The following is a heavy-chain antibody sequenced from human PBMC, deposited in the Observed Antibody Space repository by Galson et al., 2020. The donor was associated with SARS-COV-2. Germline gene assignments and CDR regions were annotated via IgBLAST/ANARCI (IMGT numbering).Heavy chain of an antibody. D-gene: IGHD3-9*01. V-gene: IGHV4-39*07. CDR3: AREYYDILTGFYQYFDY. CDR2: MYHSGNT. Sequence: SQTLSLTCNVSGGSISSSSCYWGWIRQPPGKGLEWIASMYHSGNTYYNPSLKSRVIISVDTSKNQFSLKLSSVTAADTAVYYCAREYYDILTGFYQYFDYWGQGTRVTVSS. J-gene: IGHJ4*02. CDR1: GGSISSSSCY.